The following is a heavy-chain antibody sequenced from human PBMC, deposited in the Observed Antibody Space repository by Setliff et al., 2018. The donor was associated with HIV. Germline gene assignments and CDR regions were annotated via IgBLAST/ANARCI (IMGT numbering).Heavy chain of an antibody. J-gene: IGHJ4*02. V-gene: IGHV3-7*01. D-gene: IGHD2-2*01. Sequence: PGGSLRLSCAASGFTFSSYWMSWVRQAPGKGLEWVANIKQDGSEKYYVDSVKGRFTISRDNAKNSLYLQMSSLRAEDTAVYHCVRKEIGVAAASDYFDYWGPGSLVTVSS. CDR1: GFTFSSYW. CDR2: IKQDGSEK. CDR3: VRKEIGVAAASDYFDY.